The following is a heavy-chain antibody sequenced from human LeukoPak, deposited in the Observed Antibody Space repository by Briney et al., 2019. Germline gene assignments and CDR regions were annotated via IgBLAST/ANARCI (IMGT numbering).Heavy chain of an antibody. D-gene: IGHD5-12*01. CDR1: GFTFSDYY. Sequence: GGSLRLSCAASGFTFSDYYMSWIRQAPGRGLEWVSYISSSGSTIYYADSVKGRFTISRDNAKNSLYLQMNSLRAEDTAVYYCARDFSGYEVFTYGMDVWGQGTTVTVSS. CDR2: ISSSGSTI. V-gene: IGHV3-11*01. J-gene: IGHJ6*02. CDR3: ARDFSGYEVFTYGMDV.